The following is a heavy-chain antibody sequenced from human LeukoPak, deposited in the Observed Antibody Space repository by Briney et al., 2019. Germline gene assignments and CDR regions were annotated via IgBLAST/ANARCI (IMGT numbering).Heavy chain of an antibody. V-gene: IGHV3-13*01. J-gene: IGHJ6*03. CDR2: IGTASDT. CDR1: GFTFGSFD. Sequence: GGSLRLSCAASGFTFGSFDMHWVRQPTGQGLEWVSTIGTASDTYYPGSVEGRFTPSRDNAKNSLYLQMNSLTAGDTAVYYCARGPPRGKYYYMDVWGKGTTVTVSS. CDR3: ARGPPRGKYYYMDV. D-gene: IGHD1-1*01.